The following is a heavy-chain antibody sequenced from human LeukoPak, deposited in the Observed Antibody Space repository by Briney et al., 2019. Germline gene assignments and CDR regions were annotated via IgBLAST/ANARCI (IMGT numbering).Heavy chain of an antibody. J-gene: IGHJ4*02. CDR3: ARVPLGYCSSTSCYDALFDY. Sequence: GASVKVSCKASGGTFISCAISWVGQARGQGVEWMGRIIPIFGTANYAQKFQGRVTITTEEYTSTAYMEMSSLRSEDTAVYYCARVPLGYCSSTSCYDALFDYWGQGTLVTVSS. CDR2: IIPIFGTA. D-gene: IGHD2-2*01. V-gene: IGHV1-69*05. CDR1: GGTFISCA.